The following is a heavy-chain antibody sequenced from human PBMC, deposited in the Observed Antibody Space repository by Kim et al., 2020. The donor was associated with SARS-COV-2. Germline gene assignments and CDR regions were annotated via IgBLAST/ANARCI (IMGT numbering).Heavy chain of an antibody. CDR2: IYYSGST. CDR3: ARQVAVAGLNYFDY. D-gene: IGHD6-19*01. CDR1: GGSISSSSYY. J-gene: IGHJ4*01. V-gene: IGHV4-39*01. Sequence: SETLSLTCTVSGGSISSSSYYWGWIRQPPGKGLEWIGSIYYSGSTYYNPSLKSRVTISVDTSKNQFSLKLSSVTAADTAVYYCARQVAVAGLNYFDYWG.